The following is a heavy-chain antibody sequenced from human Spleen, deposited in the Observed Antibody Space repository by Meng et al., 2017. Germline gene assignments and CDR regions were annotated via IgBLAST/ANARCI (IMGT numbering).Heavy chain of an antibody. Sequence: SETLSLTCAVYGGSFSGYYWSWIRQPPGKGLEWIGEINHSGSTNYNPSLKSRVTISVDTSKNQFSLKLSSVTAADTAVYYCAREGYYGSGNYPLDYWGQGTLVTVSS. CDR2: INHSGST. V-gene: IGHV4-34*01. CDR1: GGSFSGYY. D-gene: IGHD3-10*01. CDR3: AREGYYGSGNYPLDY. J-gene: IGHJ4*02.